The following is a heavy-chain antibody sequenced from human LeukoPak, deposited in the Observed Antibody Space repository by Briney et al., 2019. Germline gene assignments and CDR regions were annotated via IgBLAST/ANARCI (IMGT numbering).Heavy chain of an antibody. V-gene: IGHV1-69*13. CDR1: GYTFTSYY. Sequence: ASVKVSCKASGYTFTSYYMHWVRQAPGQGLEWMGGIIPIFGTANYAQKFQGRVTITVDESTSTAYMELSSLRSEDTAVYYCARELDSGYAFDYWGQGTLVTVSS. CDR2: IIPIFGTA. J-gene: IGHJ4*02. D-gene: IGHD5-12*01. CDR3: ARELDSGYAFDY.